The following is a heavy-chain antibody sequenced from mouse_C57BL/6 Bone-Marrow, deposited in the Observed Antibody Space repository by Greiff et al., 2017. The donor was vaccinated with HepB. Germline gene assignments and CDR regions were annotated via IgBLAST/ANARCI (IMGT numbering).Heavy chain of an antibody. CDR3: ARRRLWAMDY. J-gene: IGHJ4*01. V-gene: IGHV5-6*02. Sequence: EVMLVESGGDLVKPGGSLKLSCAASGFTFSSYGMSWVRQTPDKRLEWVATISSGGSYTYYPDSVKGRFTISRDNAKNTLYLQMSSLKSEDTAMYYCARRRLWAMDYWGQGTSVTVSS. D-gene: IGHD1-1*02. CDR2: ISSGGSYT. CDR1: GFTFSSYG.